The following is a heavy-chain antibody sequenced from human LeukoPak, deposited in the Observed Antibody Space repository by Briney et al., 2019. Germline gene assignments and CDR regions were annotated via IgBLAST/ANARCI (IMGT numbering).Heavy chain of an antibody. CDR2: IIPIFGTA. CDR3: ARKWGNAFDI. D-gene: IGHD1-26*01. V-gene: IGHV1-69*05. Sequence: ASVKVSCKASGGTFSSYAISWVRQAPGQGLEWMGRIIPIFGTANYAQKFQGRVTITTDESTSTAYMELSSLRSEDTAVYYCARKWGNAFDIWGQGTMVTVSS. CDR1: GGTFSSYA. J-gene: IGHJ3*02.